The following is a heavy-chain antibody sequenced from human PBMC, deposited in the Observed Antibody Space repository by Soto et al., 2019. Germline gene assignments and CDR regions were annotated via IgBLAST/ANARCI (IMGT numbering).Heavy chain of an antibody. J-gene: IGHJ6*02. CDR3: ARDCSGGSCYSYYYGMDA. D-gene: IGHD2-15*01. Sequence: SSETLSLTCTVSGGSISSGDYYWSWIRQPPGKGLEWIGYIYYSGSTYYNPSLKSRVTISVDTSKNQFSLKLSSVTAADTAVYYCARDCSGGSCYSYYYGMDAWGQGTTVTVSS. CDR2: IYYSGST. V-gene: IGHV4-30-4*01. CDR1: GGSISSGDYY.